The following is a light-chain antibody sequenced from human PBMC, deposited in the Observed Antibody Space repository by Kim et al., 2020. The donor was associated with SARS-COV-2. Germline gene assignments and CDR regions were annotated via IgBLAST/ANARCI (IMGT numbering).Light chain of an antibody. Sequence: GASITISCTGTSSDVRGYNYGSWYQQHPGKAPKLMIYDVSKRPSGVSDRFSGSKSGNTASLTISGLQAEDETDYYCSAYTSSSTWVFGGGTQLTVL. CDR3: SAYTSSSTWV. J-gene: IGLJ3*02. CDR1: SSDVRGYNY. V-gene: IGLV2-14*04. CDR2: DVS.